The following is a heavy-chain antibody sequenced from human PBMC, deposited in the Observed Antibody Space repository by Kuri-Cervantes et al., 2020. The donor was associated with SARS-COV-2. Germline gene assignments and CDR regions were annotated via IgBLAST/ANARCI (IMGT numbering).Heavy chain of an antibody. J-gene: IGHJ4*02. CDR2: ISYDGSNK. CDR1: GFTFSSYA. V-gene: IGHV3-30-3*01. CDR3: ARDYNSHPYLSDW. D-gene: IGHD2/OR15-2a*01. Sequence: LSLTCAASGFTFSSYAMHWVRQAPGKGLEWVAVISYDGSNKYYADSVKGRFTISRDNSKNTLYLQMNGLRAEDTAVYFCARDYNSHPYLSDWWGQGSLGTVSS.